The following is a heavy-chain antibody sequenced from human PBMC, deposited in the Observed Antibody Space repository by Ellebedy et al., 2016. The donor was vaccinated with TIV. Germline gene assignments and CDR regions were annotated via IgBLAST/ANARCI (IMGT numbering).Heavy chain of an antibody. CDR3: ARGSVLRGVTAFDP. CDR2: VATSGNA. D-gene: IGHD3-10*01. CDR1: GDFISDYY. J-gene: IGHJ5*02. V-gene: IGHV4-4*07. Sequence: MPSETLSLTCTVSGDFISDYYWSWLRQAAGKEVEWIGRVATSGNANYNPSLRSRVTVSIDTSYHQYFLRLNSVTAADTAVYYCARGSVLRGVTAFDPWGQGILVTVSS.